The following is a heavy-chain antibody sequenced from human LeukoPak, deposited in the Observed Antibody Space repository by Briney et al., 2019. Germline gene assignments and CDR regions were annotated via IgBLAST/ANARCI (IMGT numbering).Heavy chain of an antibody. CDR3: ARALTPLDIVVVPAASPGGMDV. J-gene: IGHJ6*02. CDR1: GGSFSGYY. D-gene: IGHD2-2*01. Sequence: SETLSLTCAVYGGSFSGYYWSWIRQPPGKGLEWIGGINHSGSTNYNPSLKSRVTISVDTSKNQFSLKLSSVTAADTAVYYCARALTPLDIVVVPAASPGGMDVWGQGTTVTVSS. CDR2: INHSGST. V-gene: IGHV4-34*01.